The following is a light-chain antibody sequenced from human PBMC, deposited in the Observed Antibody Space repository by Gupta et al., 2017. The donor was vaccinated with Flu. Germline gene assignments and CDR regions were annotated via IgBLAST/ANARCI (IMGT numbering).Light chain of an antibody. CDR2: GSS. J-gene: IGKJ4*01. CDR3: QQYNNWPFVT. Sequence: ERATLSCGASQSVRTNVAWYQQKPGQAPRLLIYGSSTSATDVPARFSGSGSGTEFTLTISSLQSEEFAVYYCQQYNNWPFVTFGGGTKVEIK. CDR1: QSVRTN. V-gene: IGKV3-15*01.